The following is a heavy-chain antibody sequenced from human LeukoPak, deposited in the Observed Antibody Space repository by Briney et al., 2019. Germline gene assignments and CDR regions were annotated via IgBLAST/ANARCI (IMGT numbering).Heavy chain of an antibody. V-gene: IGHV3-23*01. Sequence: GGSLRLSCAASGFIFRSYPMSWVRQAPGKGLEWVSAISGSGGSTYYADSVKGRFTISRDNSKNTLYLQMNSLRAEDTAVYYCAKPYGDSSFDYWGQGTLVTVSS. CDR3: AKPYGDSSFDY. J-gene: IGHJ4*02. CDR2: ISGSGGST. D-gene: IGHD4-17*01. CDR1: GFIFRSYP.